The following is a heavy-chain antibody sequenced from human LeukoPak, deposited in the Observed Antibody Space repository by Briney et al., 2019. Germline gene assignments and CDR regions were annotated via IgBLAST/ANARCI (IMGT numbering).Heavy chain of an antibody. J-gene: IGHJ4*02. CDR1: GFTFSTYS. CDR2: ISSGSSYI. Sequence: GGSLRLSCAASGFTFSTYSMDWVRQAPGKGLEWVSSISSGSSYIYYADSVKGRFTVSRDNPKNTVYLQLNTLTAADTAFYFCERGVAEIGSSPDSWGLGTLVTVSS. D-gene: IGHD3-10*01. V-gene: IGHV3-21*01. CDR3: ERGVAEIGSSPDS.